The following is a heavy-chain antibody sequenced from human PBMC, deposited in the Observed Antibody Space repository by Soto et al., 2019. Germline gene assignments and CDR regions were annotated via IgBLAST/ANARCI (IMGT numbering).Heavy chain of an antibody. Sequence: QLQLQESGPGLVKPSETLSLTCTVSGGSISSSSYYWGWIRQPPGKGLEWIGSIYYSGSTYYNPSLKSRVTISVDTSKNQFSLKLSSVTAADTAVYYCARQRVVAGRSLALGFDYWGQGTLVTVSS. CDR1: GGSISSSSYY. J-gene: IGHJ4*02. CDR2: IYYSGST. CDR3: ARQRVVAGRSLALGFDY. V-gene: IGHV4-39*01. D-gene: IGHD6-19*01.